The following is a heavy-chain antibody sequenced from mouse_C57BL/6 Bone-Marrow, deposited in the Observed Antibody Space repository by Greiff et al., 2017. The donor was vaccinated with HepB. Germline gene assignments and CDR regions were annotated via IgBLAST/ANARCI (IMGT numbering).Heavy chain of an antibody. CDR2: IDPSDSYT. V-gene: IGHV1-69*01. J-gene: IGHJ2*01. Sequence: QVQLKQPGAELVMPGASVKLSCKASGYTFTSYWMHWVKQRPGQGLEWIGEIDPSDSYTNYNQKFKGKSTLTVDKSSSTAYMQLSSLTSEDSAVYYCARGGSEYFDYWGQGTTLTVSS. CDR1: GYTFTSYW. CDR3: ARGGSEYFDY.